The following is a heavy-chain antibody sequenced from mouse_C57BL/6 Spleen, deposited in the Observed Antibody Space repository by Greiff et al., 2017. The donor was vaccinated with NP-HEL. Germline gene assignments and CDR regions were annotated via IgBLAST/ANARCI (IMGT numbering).Heavy chain of an antibody. J-gene: IGHJ2*01. CDR2: IWSGGST. Sequence: QVQLKQSGPGLVQPSQSLSITCTVSGFSLTSYGVHWVRQSPGKGLEWLGVIWSGGSTDYNAAFISRLSISKDNSKSQVFFKMNSLQADDTAIYYCARNLREGYFDYWGQGTTLTVSS. CDR3: ARNLREGYFDY. CDR1: GFSLTSYG. V-gene: IGHV2-2*01.